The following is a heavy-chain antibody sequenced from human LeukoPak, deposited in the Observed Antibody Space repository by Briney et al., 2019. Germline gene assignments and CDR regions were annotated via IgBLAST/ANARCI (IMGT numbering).Heavy chain of an antibody. CDR3: ARDQYCTNGVCQWYFDL. J-gene: IGHJ2*01. CDR1: GGTFSSYT. Sequence: GASVKVSCKASGGTFSSYTISWVRQAPGPGLEWMGSIIPSLGIANYAQKSKGRVTITADKSTRTAYMEMSSLRSEDTAVYYCARDQYCTNGVCQWYFDLWGRGTLVTVSS. CDR2: IIPSLGIA. D-gene: IGHD2-8*01. V-gene: IGHV1-69*04.